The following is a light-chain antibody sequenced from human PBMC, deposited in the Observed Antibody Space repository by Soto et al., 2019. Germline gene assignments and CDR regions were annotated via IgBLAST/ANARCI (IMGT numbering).Light chain of an antibody. CDR3: SSYTSSSTPWV. V-gene: IGLV2-14*01. Sequence: QSALTQPASVSGSPGQSITISCTGTSSDVGGYNYVSWYQQHPGKAPKLMIYEVSNRPSGVSNRFSCSKSGNTASLTISGLQAEDEADYYCSSYTSSSTPWVFGGGTKLTVL. J-gene: IGLJ3*02. CDR1: SSDVGGYNY. CDR2: EVS.